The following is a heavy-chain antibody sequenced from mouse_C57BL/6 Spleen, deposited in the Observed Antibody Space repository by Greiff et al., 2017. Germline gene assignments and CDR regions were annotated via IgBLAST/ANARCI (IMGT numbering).Heavy chain of an antibody. CDR2: ISDGGSYT. CDR3: ARGDYGSSFHWYFD. V-gene: IGHV5-4*03. CDR1: GFTFSSYA. Sequence: EVKLMESGGGLVKPGGSLKLSCAASGFTFSSYAMSWVRQTPEKRLEWVATISDGGSYTYYPDNVKGRFTISRDNAKNNLYLQMSHLKSEDTAMYYCARGDYGSSFHWYFD. D-gene: IGHD1-1*01. J-gene: IGHJ1*01.